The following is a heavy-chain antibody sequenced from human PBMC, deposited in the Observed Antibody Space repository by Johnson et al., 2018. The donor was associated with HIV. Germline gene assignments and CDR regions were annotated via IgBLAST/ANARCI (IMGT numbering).Heavy chain of an antibody. J-gene: IGHJ3*02. V-gene: IGHV3-13*01. D-gene: IGHD1-26*01. Sequence: VQLVESGGDLVQPGGSLRLSCAASGFTLSSYDMHWVRQVTGKGLEWVSSIGTTGDTYYPGSVKGRFTISRENAKNSLYLQLNSLRAGDTAVYYCVRGGGSLRWDLSFDIWGQGTMVTVSS. CDR1: GFTLSSYD. CDR2: IGTTGDT. CDR3: VRGGGSLRWDLSFDI.